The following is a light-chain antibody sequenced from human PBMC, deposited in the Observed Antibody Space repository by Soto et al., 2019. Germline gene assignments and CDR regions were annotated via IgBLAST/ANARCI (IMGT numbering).Light chain of an antibody. CDR3: SSYTTTNPWV. J-gene: IGLJ3*02. V-gene: IGLV2-14*01. Sequence: GISNRFSGSKSGNTASLTISGLQAEDEADYFCSSYTTTNPWVFGGGTKLTVL.